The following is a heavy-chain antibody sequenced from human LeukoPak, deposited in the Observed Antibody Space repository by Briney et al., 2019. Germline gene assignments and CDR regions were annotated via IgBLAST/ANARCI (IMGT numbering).Heavy chain of an antibody. CDR3: AKDPGRRNLFDP. J-gene: IGHJ5*02. Sequence: GGSLRLSCAASGFTFSSYAMSWVRQAPGKGLEWVSAISGSGGSTYYADSVKGRFTISRDNSKNTLHLQMNSLRAEDTAVYYCAKDPGRRNLFDPWGQGTLVTVSS. CDR1: GFTFSSYA. V-gene: IGHV3-23*01. CDR2: ISGSGGST.